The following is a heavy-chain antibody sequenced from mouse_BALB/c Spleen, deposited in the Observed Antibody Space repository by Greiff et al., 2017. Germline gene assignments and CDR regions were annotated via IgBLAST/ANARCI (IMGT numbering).Heavy chain of an antibody. Sequence: EVQVVESGGGLVKPGGSLKLSCAASGFTFSSYAMSWVRQSPEKRLEWVAEISSGGSYTYYPDTVTGRFTISRDNAKNTLYLEMSSLRSEDTAMYYCARDDGRDAMDYWGQGTSVTVSS. CDR3: ARDDGRDAMDY. CDR1: GFTFSSYA. CDR2: ISSGGSYT. V-gene: IGHV5-9-4*01. J-gene: IGHJ4*01.